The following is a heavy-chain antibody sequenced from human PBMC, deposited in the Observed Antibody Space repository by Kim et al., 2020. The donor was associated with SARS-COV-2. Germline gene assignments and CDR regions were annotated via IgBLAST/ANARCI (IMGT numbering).Heavy chain of an antibody. CDR3: ARDEITMVRGVIYYYYGMDV. D-gene: IGHD3-10*01. Sequence: RFTISKDNAKNTRYLQMNSLRAEDTAVYYCARDEITMVRGVIYYYYGMDVWGQGTTVTVSS. J-gene: IGHJ6*02. V-gene: IGHV3-53*01.